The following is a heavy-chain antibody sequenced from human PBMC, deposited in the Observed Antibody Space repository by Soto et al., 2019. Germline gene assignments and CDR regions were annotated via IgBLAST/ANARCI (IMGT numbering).Heavy chain of an antibody. Sequence: EVQLVESGGGLVQPRGSLRLSCAASGFTFSSYSMNWVRQAPGKGLEWVSYISSSSSTIYYADSVKGRVTISRDNAKNSLYLQMNRLRDEDTAVYYCAREGGSLNWFDPWGQGTLVTVSS. CDR3: AREGGSLNWFDP. CDR2: ISSSSSTI. D-gene: IGHD1-26*01. J-gene: IGHJ5*02. CDR1: GFTFSSYS. V-gene: IGHV3-48*02.